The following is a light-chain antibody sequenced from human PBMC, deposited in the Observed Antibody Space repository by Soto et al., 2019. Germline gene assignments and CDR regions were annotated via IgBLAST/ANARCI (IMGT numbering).Light chain of an antibody. CDR1: QSVSSN. V-gene: IGKV3-15*01. CDR3: QQYNNWPPSIT. J-gene: IGKJ5*01. CDR2: GAS. Sequence: EIVMTQSPATLSVSPGERATLSCRASQSVSSNLAWYQQKPGQAPRLLIYGASTRATGIPARFSGSGSGTEFTLTIRSLQSEDFAVYYCQQYNNWPPSITFGQGTRLE.